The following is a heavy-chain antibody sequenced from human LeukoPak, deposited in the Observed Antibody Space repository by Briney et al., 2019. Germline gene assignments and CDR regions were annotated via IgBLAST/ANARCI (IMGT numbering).Heavy chain of an antibody. D-gene: IGHD3-22*01. Sequence: PGGSLRLSCAASGFTFSSYSMNWVRQAPGEGLEWVSGISWTGVTTEYADSVKGRFTISRDNAKSSLYLQMNSLRTEDTALYYCARAYSSSYDYWGQGTMVTVSS. CDR3: ARAYSSSYDY. V-gene: IGHV3-20*04. CDR1: GFTFSSYS. CDR2: ISWTGVTT. J-gene: IGHJ4*02.